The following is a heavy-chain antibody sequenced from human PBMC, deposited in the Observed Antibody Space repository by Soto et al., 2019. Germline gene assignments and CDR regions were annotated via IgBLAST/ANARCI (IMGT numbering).Heavy chain of an antibody. Sequence: SETLSLTCTVSGGSISSSSYYWGWIRQPPGKGLEWIGSIYYSGSTYYNPSLKSRVTISVDTSKNQFSLKLSSVTAEDTAVYYCARHRGENVPYGLDVWGQGTTVTVSS. V-gene: IGHV4-39*01. J-gene: IGHJ6*02. CDR2: IYYSGST. CDR3: ARHRGENVPYGLDV. D-gene: IGHD1-1*01. CDR1: GGSISSSSYY.